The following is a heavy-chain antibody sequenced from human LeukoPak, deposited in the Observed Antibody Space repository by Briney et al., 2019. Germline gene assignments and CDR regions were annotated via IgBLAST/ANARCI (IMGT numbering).Heavy chain of an antibody. V-gene: IGHV3-7*01. J-gene: IGHJ6*02. CDR1: EFTFSNYW. Sequence: GGSLRLSCAASEFTFSNYWMSWVRQAPGKGLDWVANIKQDGSEKQCVESVKGQFTISRDNAKNSLYLQMNSLRAEDTAVYYCARRGLRSQSGKPYYGSDVWGQGTTVTVSS. CDR3: ARRGLRSQSGKPYYGSDV. D-gene: IGHD3-10*01. CDR2: IKQDGSEK.